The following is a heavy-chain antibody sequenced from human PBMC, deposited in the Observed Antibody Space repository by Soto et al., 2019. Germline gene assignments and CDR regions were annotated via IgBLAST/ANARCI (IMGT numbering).Heavy chain of an antibody. Sequence: PGESLNTCCKGAGYFVTNSWIGGGRQMPGKGLEWMGIIYPGDSDTRYSPSYQGHVTISADNSISTVYLQCSSVRASDTGMYDCARGHNDFDYWGQGTLVTVSS. V-gene: IGHV5-51*01. CDR1: GYFVTNSW. J-gene: IGHJ4*02. CDR3: ARGHNDFDY. CDR2: IYPGDSDT. D-gene: IGHD1-1*01.